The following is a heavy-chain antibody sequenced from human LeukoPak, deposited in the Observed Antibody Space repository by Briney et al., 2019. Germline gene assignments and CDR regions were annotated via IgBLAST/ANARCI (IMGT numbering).Heavy chain of an antibody. CDR2: IYYSGST. CDR3: ASPIQYSSGCWDY. V-gene: IGHV4-34*01. D-gene: IGHD6-19*01. Sequence: SETLSLTCAVYGGSFSGYYWSWIRQPPGKGLEWIGSIYYSGSTYYNPSLKSRVTISVDTSKNQFSLKLSSVTAADTAVYYCASPIQYSSGCWDYWGQGTLVTVSS. J-gene: IGHJ4*02. CDR1: GGSFSGYY.